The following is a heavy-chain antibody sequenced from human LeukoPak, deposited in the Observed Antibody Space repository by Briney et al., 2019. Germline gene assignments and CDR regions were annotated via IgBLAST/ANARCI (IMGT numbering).Heavy chain of an antibody. CDR3: ARNWESNYYYGMDV. J-gene: IGHJ6*02. CDR1: GFTFSSYA. D-gene: IGHD7-27*01. CDR2: ISGSGGST. V-gene: IGHV3-23*01. Sequence: GGSLRLSCAASGFTFSSYAMSWVRQAPGNGLEWVSAISGSGGSTYYADSVKGRFTISRDNSKNTLYLQMNSLRAEDTAVYYCARNWESNYYYGMDVWGQGTTVTVSS.